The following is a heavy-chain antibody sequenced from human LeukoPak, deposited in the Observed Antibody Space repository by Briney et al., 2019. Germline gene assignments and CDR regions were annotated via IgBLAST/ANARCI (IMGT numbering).Heavy chain of an antibody. Sequence: GGSLRLSCAASGFTFSDYYMSWIRQAPGKGLEWVSYISSSGSTIYYAASVKGRFTISRDNAKNSLYLQMNSLRAEDTAVYYCARDNYYGSGSYGFDYWGQGTLVTVSS. CDR2: ISSSGSTI. CDR3: ARDNYYGSGSYGFDY. CDR1: GFTFSDYY. J-gene: IGHJ4*02. V-gene: IGHV3-11*01. D-gene: IGHD3-10*01.